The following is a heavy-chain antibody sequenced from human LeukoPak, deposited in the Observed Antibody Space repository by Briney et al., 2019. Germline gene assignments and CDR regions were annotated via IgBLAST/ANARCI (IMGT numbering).Heavy chain of an antibody. CDR3: AKGGDFYYYYYGMDV. CDR2: ISYDGSNK. Sequence: GGSLRLSCAASGFTFSSYGMHWVRQAPGKGLEWVAVISYDGSNKYYADSVKGRFTISRDNSKNTLYLQMNSLRAEDTAVYYCAKGGDFYYYYYGMDVWGKGTTVTVSS. D-gene: IGHD7-27*01. J-gene: IGHJ6*04. V-gene: IGHV3-30*18. CDR1: GFTFSSYG.